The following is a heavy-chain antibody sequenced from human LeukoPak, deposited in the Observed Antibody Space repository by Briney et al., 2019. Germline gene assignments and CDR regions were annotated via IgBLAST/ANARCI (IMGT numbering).Heavy chain of an antibody. CDR1: GFTFSNYW. V-gene: IGHV3-74*01. Sequence: GGSLRLSCAASGFTFSNYWMHWVRQAPGKGLVWVSRINSDGSSTSYADSVKGRFTISRDNAMNTLYLQMNSLRAEDTAVYYCARVLWYGEPYFDYWGQGTLVTVSS. CDR2: INSDGSST. CDR3: ARVLWYGEPYFDY. J-gene: IGHJ4*02. D-gene: IGHD3-10*01.